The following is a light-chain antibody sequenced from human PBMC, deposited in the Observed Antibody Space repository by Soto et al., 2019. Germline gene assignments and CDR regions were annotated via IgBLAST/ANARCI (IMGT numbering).Light chain of an antibody. CDR3: NSYAVSNNFL. J-gene: IGLJ1*01. CDR1: SSDVGGYNY. CDR2: EVS. Sequence: QSALTQPPSASGSPGQSVTISCTGTSSDVGGYNYVSWYQQHPGKAPKLMIYEVSKRPSGVPDRFSGSKSGNTASLTVSGLQAEDEADYYCNSYAVSNNFLFGTGTKLTVL. V-gene: IGLV2-8*01.